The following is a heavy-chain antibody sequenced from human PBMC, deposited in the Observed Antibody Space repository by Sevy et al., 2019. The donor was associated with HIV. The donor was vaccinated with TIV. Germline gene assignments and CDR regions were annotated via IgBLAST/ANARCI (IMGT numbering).Heavy chain of an antibody. D-gene: IGHD2-2*01. CDR1: GFTFSSYS. J-gene: IGHJ2*01. V-gene: IGHV3-48*01. CDR2: ISSSSSTI. CDR3: ATSEWLGYCSSTSCYDPWYFDL. Sequence: GGSLRLSCAASGFTFSSYSMNWVRQAPGKGLEWVSYISSSSSTIYYADSVKGRFTISRDNAKNSLYLQMNSLRAEDTAVYYCATSEWLGYCSSTSCYDPWYFDLWGRGTLVTVSS.